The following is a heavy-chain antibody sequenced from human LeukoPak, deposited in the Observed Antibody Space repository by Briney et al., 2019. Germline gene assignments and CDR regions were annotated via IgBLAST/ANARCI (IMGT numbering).Heavy chain of an antibody. CDR1: GDSISNDY. CDR3: ASLTSITGHPDFDP. CDR2: IFTTGGT. V-gene: IGHV4-4*09. Sequence: PSDTLSLTCSVSGDSISNDYWTWIRQPPAKGLEWIGNIFTTGGTNYNPSLKRRLAISVDTANNHLPLKLTSVTVSGPAVYYLASLTSITGHPDFDPWGQGTLVTVS. J-gene: IGHJ5*02. D-gene: IGHD3-10*01.